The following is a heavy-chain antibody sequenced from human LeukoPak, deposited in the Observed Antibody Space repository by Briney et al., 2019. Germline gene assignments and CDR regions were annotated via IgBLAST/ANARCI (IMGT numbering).Heavy chain of an antibody. CDR3: ARAFNLVFRGQYYDILTRSGGMDV. CDR1: GGSFSGYY. CDR2: INHSGST. D-gene: IGHD3-9*01. V-gene: IGHV4-34*01. J-gene: IGHJ6*02. Sequence: SETLSLTCAGYGGSFSGYYWSWIRQPPGKGLEWIGEINHSGSTNYNPSLKSRVTISVDTSKNQFSLKLSSVTVADTAVYYCARAFNLVFRGQYYDILTRSGGMDVWGQGTTVTVSS.